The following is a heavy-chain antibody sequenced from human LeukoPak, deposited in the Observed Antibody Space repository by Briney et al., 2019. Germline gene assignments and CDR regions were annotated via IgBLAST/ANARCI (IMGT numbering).Heavy chain of an antibody. CDR2: IIPIFGTA. J-gene: IGHJ5*02. Sequence: AASVKVSCKASGGTFSRYAISWVRQAPGQGLEWMGGIIPIFGTANYAQKFQGRVTITMDESTSTAYMELSSLRSEDTAVYYCARDIGDIVATAGYGWFDPWGQGTLVTVSS. V-gene: IGHV1-69*05. D-gene: IGHD5-12*01. CDR3: ARDIGDIVATAGYGWFDP. CDR1: GGTFSRYA.